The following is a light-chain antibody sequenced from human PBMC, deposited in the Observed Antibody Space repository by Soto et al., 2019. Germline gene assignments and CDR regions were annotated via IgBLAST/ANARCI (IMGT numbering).Light chain of an antibody. CDR1: QSISIW. CDR3: QQCYSYPWT. Sequence: DIQMTQSPSTLSASVGDTVTITCRASQSISIWLAWYQQKPGKAPNVLIYRASNFESGVPSRFSGSGSGTEFTLTISSLQPDDFATYYCQQCYSYPWTFGQGTKVEIK. J-gene: IGKJ1*01. V-gene: IGKV1-5*03. CDR2: RAS.